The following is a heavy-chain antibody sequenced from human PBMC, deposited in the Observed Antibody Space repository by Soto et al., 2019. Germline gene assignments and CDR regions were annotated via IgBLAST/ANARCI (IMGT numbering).Heavy chain of an antibody. V-gene: IGHV3-23*01. D-gene: IGHD2-2*01. CDR3: AKSSHLYVVPAAVYFDD. J-gene: IGHJ4*02. Sequence: GSLRLSCGASGFTFSSYAMSWVRQAPGKGLEWVSAIGGSDGRPYYADSVKGRFAISRDNSKNTLFLQMSSLRAEDSAVYYYAKSSHLYVVPAAVYFDDWGQGTLVTVSS. CDR2: IGGSDGRP. CDR1: GFTFSSYA.